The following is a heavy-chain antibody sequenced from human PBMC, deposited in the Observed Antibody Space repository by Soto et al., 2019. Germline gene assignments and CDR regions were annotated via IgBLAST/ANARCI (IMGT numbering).Heavy chain of an antibody. Sequence: QVQLQQWGAGLLKASATLSLTCAVVGDSLRGQSWNWIRQSPGKGLEWIGELDQSGGTNYNPSLKSRAIISDDTSKNQYSLTLNSGTAAETAVYYCAREDSYGWSGESLDVWGQGTTVTVSS. V-gene: IGHV4-34*01. CDR2: LDQSGGT. D-gene: IGHD6-19*01. J-gene: IGHJ6*02. CDR3: AREDSYGWSGESLDV. CDR1: GDSLRGQS.